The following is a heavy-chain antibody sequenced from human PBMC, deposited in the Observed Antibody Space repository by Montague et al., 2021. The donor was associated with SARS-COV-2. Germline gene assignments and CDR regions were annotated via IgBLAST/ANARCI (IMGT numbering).Heavy chain of an antibody. D-gene: IGHD3-10*01. CDR1: GFSLSTSGVA. CDR3: AHSVHEPGESVYFDY. CDR2: IYWDDEK. Sequence: PALVKPTQTLTLTCSFSGFSLSTSGVAVGWIRQSPGKALEWLALIYWDDEKRYSPSLKTRLTVTKDTSKNQVLFTMTSMDPVDTGTYYCAHSVHEPGESVYFDYWGQGTLVTVSS. J-gene: IGHJ4*02. V-gene: IGHV2-5*02.